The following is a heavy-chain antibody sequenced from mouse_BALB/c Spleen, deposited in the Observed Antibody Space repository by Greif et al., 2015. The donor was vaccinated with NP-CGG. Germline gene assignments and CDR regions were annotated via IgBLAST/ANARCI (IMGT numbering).Heavy chain of an antibody. CDR1: GYTFISYY. Sequence: QVQLQQSGAELVKPGASVKLSCKASGYTFISYYMYWVKQRPGQGLEWIGEINPSNGGANLNEKFKNKATLTVDKSSSTAYMQLSSLTSEDSAVYFCTRGRRRDFDFWGQGTTLTVSS. J-gene: IGHJ2*01. D-gene: IGHD1-2*01. CDR2: INPSNGGA. V-gene: IGHV1S81*02. CDR3: TRGRRRDFDF.